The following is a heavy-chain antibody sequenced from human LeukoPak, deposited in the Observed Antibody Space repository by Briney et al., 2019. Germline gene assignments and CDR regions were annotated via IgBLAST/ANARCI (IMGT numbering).Heavy chain of an antibody. D-gene: IGHD1-7*01. CDR2: IYYSGST. V-gene: IGHV4-31*03. CDR3: ARGITGTQFDY. Sequence: SETLSLTCTVSGGSISSGGYYWSWIRQHPGKGLEWIGYIYYSGSTYYNPTLKSRVTIPVDTSKNQFSLKLSSVTAADTAVYYCARGITGTQFDYWGQGTLVTVSS. J-gene: IGHJ4*02. CDR1: GGSISSGGYY.